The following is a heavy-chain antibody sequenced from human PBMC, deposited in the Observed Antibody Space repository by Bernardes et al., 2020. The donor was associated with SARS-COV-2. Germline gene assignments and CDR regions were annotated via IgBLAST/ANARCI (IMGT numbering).Heavy chain of an antibody. J-gene: IGHJ6*02. CDR3: ARDTYYYYGMDV. CDR2: ISSSSTTI. Sequence: GGSLRLSCAASGFTLSSYNINWVRQAPGKGLEWVSYISSSSTTIYYADSVKGRFTISRDNAKNSLFLQMNSLRAEDTAVYYCARDTYYYYGMDVWGQGTTVTVSS. CDR1: GFTLSSYN. V-gene: IGHV3-48*01.